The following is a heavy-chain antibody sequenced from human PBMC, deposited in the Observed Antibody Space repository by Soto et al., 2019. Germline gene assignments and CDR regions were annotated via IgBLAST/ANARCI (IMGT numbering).Heavy chain of an antibody. Sequence: QVHLVQSGAEVRKPGASVKVSCKASGYTFTSYGLSWVRQAPGQGLEWVGWISAYNGNRYYAQKLQGRVTMTTDSSTGTALMELRTLRSDDTAVYYCARDSDPYSYYPRHSLDYWGQGTLVTVSS. V-gene: IGHV1-18*01. D-gene: IGHD5-18*01. J-gene: IGHJ4*02. CDR3: ARDSDPYSYYPRHSLDY. CDR1: GYTFTSYG. CDR2: ISAYNGNR.